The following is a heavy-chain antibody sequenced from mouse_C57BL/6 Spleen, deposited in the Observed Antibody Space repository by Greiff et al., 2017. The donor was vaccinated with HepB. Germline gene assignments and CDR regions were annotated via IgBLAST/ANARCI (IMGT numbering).Heavy chain of an antibody. V-gene: IGHV1-69*01. CDR2: IDPSDSYT. CDR1: GYTFTSYW. Sequence: QVQLQQSGAELVMPGASVKLSCKASGYTFTSYWMHWVKQRPGQGLEWIGEIDPSDSYTNYNQKFKGKSTLTVDKSSSTAYMQLSSLTSEDSAVYYCAPRYDGSFAYWGQGTLVTVSA. CDR3: APRYDGSFAY. D-gene: IGHD2-12*01. J-gene: IGHJ3*01.